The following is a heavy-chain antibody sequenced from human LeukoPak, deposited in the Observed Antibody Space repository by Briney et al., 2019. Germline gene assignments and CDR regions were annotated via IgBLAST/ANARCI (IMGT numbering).Heavy chain of an antibody. CDR1: GGSISSYY. Sequence: SETLSLTCTVSGGSISSYYWSWIRQPPGKGLEWIGYIYYSGSTNYNPSLKSRVTISVDTSENQFSLKLSSVTAADTAVYYCAREYCSGGSCYLNSWGQGTLVTVSS. CDR3: AREYCSGGSCYLNS. V-gene: IGHV4-59*01. CDR2: IYYSGST. J-gene: IGHJ4*02. D-gene: IGHD2-15*01.